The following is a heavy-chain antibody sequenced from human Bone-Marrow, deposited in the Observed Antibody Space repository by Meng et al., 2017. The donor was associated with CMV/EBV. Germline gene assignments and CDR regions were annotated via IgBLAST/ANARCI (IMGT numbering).Heavy chain of an antibody. CDR2: ISSSSSYI. CDR3: ARGSSSWYNY. V-gene: IGHV3-21*01. J-gene: IGHJ4*02. D-gene: IGHD6-13*01. CDR1: GFTFSSYS. Sequence: GESLKISCAASGFTFSSYSMNWVRQAPGKGLEWVSSISSSSSYIYYADSVKGRFTISRDNAKNSLYLQMNSLRAEDTAVYYCARGSSSWYNYWGQGTLVTVLL.